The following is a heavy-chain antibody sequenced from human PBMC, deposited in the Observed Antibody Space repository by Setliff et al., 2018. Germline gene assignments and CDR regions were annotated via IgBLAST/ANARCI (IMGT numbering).Heavy chain of an antibody. CDR3: ARLRAPGSHGLDP. CDR2: ISGSGSTI. CDR1: GFTFSGAE. Sequence: PGGSLRLSCAASGFTFSGAEIHWVRQASGKGLEWVSYISGSGSTIYYADSVKGRFTISRDNAKTSLYLQMNSLRADDTAVYYCARLRAPGSHGLDPWGQGTLVTVSS. J-gene: IGHJ5*02. D-gene: IGHD3-10*01. V-gene: IGHV3-48*03.